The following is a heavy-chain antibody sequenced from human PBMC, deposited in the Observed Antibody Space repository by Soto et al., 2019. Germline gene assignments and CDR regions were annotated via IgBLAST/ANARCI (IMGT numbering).Heavy chain of an antibody. CDR2: TYYRSKWYN. D-gene: IGHD4-17*01. J-gene: IGHJ6*03. Sequence: SQTLSLTCDISGDSVSSNRGAWTWIRQSPSRGLEWLGRTYYRSKWYNEYGLSVKSRITINADTCKNQFSLQLNSVTPEDAAVYYCARWDHDYGYLDVWGVVTTVTVSS. CDR1: GDSVSSNRGA. V-gene: IGHV6-1*01. CDR3: ARWDHDYGYLDV.